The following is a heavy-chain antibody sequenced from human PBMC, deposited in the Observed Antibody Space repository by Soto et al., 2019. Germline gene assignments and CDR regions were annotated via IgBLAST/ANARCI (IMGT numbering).Heavy chain of an antibody. D-gene: IGHD5-12*01. J-gene: IGHJ4*02. V-gene: IGHV3-23*01. Sequence: GSLRLSCEASGFTFTSYAMSWVRQAPGKGLEWVSATSGSGDTTYYADSVKGRFTISRDNSEKRLYLQMNSLRAEDTAVYYCAKMVHGGYVSYFDSWGQGTLVTVS. CDR2: TSGSGDTT. CDR1: GFTFTSYA. CDR3: AKMVHGGYVSYFDS.